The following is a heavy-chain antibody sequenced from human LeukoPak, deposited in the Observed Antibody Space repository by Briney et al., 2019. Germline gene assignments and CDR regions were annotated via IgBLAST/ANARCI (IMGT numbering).Heavy chain of an antibody. D-gene: IGHD3-3*01. V-gene: IGHV4-59*01. CDR3: ARENYDFWSGYYLSWFDP. Sequence: SETLSLTCTVSGGSISSYYWSWIRQPPGKGLEWIGYIYYSGSTNYNPSLKSRVTISVDTSTNQFSLKLSSVTAADTAVYYCARENYDFWSGYYLSWFDPWGQGTLVTVSS. CDR1: GGSISSYY. CDR2: IYYSGST. J-gene: IGHJ5*02.